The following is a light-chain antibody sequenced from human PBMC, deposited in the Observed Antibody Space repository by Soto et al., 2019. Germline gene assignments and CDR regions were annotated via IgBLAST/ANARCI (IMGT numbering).Light chain of an antibody. CDR3: QHYNFWPHT. CDR1: QSVRDN. CDR2: RAS. J-gene: IGKJ2*01. Sequence: ILLTQSPATLAVSPGEGATLSCMASQSVRDNLAWYQQKPGQAPRLLIYRASTRATGVPARFSGSGSGTEFTLTISSLQYEDVSVYFCQHYNFWPHTFGQGTKVDIK. V-gene: IGKV3-15*01.